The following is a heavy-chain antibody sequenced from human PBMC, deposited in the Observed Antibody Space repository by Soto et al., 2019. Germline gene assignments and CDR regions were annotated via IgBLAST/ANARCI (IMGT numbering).Heavy chain of an antibody. Sequence: QVQLVQSGAEVKKPGSSVKVSCKASGGTFSSYAISWVRQAPGQGLEWMGGIIPIFGTANYAQKFQGRVTITADKSTSTAYMELSSLRSEDTAVYYCAKSPAGWGEDYYYGMDVWGQGTTVTVSS. CDR2: IIPIFGTA. V-gene: IGHV1-69*06. J-gene: IGHJ6*02. CDR1: GGTFSSYA. CDR3: AKSPAGWGEDYYYGMDV. D-gene: IGHD3-16*01.